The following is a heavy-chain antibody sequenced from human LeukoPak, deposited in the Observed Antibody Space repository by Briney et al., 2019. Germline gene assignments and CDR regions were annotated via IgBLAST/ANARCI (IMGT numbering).Heavy chain of an antibody. CDR1: GFTFSSYA. CDR2: ISYDGSNK. CDR3: ARDKDYYGSGTYFDY. Sequence: GGSLRLSCAASGFTFSSYAMSWVRQAPGKGLEWVAVISYDGSNKYYADSVKGRFTISRDNSKNTLYLQMNSLRAEDTAVYYCARDKDYYGSGTYFDYWGQGTLVTVSS. V-gene: IGHV3-30-3*01. D-gene: IGHD3-10*01. J-gene: IGHJ4*02.